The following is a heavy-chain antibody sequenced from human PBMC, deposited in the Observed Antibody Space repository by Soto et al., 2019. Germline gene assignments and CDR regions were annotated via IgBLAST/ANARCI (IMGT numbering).Heavy chain of an antibody. CDR2: TRNKANSYTT. Sequence: EVQLVESGGGLVQPGGSLRLSCAASGFTFSDHYMDWVRQAPGKGLEWVGRTRNKANSYTTEYAASGKGRFTISRDDSKNSLYLQMNSLKTEDTAVYYCARVSGYGDYWGQGTLVTVSS. V-gene: IGHV3-72*01. J-gene: IGHJ4*02. D-gene: IGHD5-12*01. CDR3: ARVSGYGDY. CDR1: GFTFSDHY.